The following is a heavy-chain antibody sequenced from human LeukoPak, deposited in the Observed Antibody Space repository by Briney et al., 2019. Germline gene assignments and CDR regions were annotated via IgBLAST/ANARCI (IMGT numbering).Heavy chain of an antibody. J-gene: IGHJ4*02. Sequence: GASVKVSCKASGYTFTGYYIYWVRQAPGQGLEWMGWINPNSGGTNYAQKFQGRVTMTRDTSISTAYMELSRLTSDDTALYYCARDAIVRDYSNSDYWGQGTLVTVSS. CDR3: ARDAIVRDYSNSDY. D-gene: IGHD4-11*01. V-gene: IGHV1-2*02. CDR2: INPNSGGT. CDR1: GYTFTGYY.